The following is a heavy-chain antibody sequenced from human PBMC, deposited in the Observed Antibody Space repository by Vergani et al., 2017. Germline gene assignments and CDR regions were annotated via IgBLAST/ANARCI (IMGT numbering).Heavy chain of an antibody. CDR3: ARGSRITGTTLGWFDP. Sequence: QVQLVQSGAEVKKPGASVKVSCKASGYTFTGYYMHWVRQAPGQGLEWMGWINPNSGGTNYAQRFQGRVTMTRDTSISTAYMELSRLRSDDTAVYYCARGSRITGTTLGWFDPWGQGTLVTVSS. V-gene: IGHV1-2*02. CDR2: INPNSGGT. J-gene: IGHJ5*02. D-gene: IGHD1-20*01. CDR1: GYTFTGYY.